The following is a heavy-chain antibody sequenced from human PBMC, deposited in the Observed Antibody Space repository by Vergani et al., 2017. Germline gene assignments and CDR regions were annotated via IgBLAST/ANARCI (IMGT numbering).Heavy chain of an antibody. V-gene: IGHV2-5*01. J-gene: IGHJ2*01. CDR1: GFSLSTSGVG. CDR2: IYSNDDK. Sequence: QITLKESGPTLVKPTQTLTLTCTFSGFSLSTSGVGVGWIRQPPGKALEWLALIYSNDDKRYSPSLKSRLTITKDTSKNQVVLTMTNMDPVDTATYYCAHRQARYSSEKWYFDLWGRGTLVTVSS. CDR3: AHRQARYSSEKWYFDL. D-gene: IGHD6-19*01.